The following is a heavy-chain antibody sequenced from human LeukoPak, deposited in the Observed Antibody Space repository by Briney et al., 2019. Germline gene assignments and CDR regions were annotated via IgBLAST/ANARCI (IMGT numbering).Heavy chain of an antibody. J-gene: IGHJ3*02. Sequence: GESLKISCKASGYSFTNYWIGRVRQMPGKGLEWMGIVYPGDSDTRYSPSFQGQVTVSGDKSISTAYLQWSSLKASGTAMYYCARLGLGAFDIWGQGTMVTVSS. CDR1: GYSFTNYW. V-gene: IGHV5-51*01. D-gene: IGHD3-16*01. CDR3: ARLGLGAFDI. CDR2: VYPGDSDT.